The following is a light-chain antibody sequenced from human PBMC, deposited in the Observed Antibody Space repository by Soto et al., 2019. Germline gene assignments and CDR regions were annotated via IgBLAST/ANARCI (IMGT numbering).Light chain of an antibody. Sequence: DIQMTQSPSTLSASVGDRVTITCRASQSISSWLAWYQQKPGKAPKLLIYDASSLESGVPSRVSGSGSGTEFTLTISSLQPDDFATYYCQQYNPYTFGQGTKLEIK. J-gene: IGKJ2*01. CDR1: QSISSW. V-gene: IGKV1-5*01. CDR3: QQYNPYT. CDR2: DAS.